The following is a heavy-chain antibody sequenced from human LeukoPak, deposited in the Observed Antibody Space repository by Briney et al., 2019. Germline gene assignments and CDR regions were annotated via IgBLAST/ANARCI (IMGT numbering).Heavy chain of an antibody. J-gene: IGHJ4*02. Sequence: SLSLSCAASGFPFDDYAMHWVRPAPGKGLEWVSGISWNSGSIGYADSVKGRFTISRDNAKNSLYLQMNSLRAEDMALYYCAKDIEVLEGKGLDYWGQGTLVTVSS. V-gene: IGHV3-9*03. D-gene: IGHD2-8*02. CDR1: GFPFDDYA. CDR2: ISWNSGSI. CDR3: AKDIEVLEGKGLDY.